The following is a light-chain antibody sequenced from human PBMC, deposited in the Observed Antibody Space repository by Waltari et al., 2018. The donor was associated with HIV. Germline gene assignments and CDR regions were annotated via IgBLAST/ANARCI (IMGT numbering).Light chain of an antibody. CDR3: SSYTSSSTRV. J-gene: IGLJ3*02. V-gene: IGLV2-14*01. Sequence: QSALTQPASVSESPGQSITIYCTGTSSDVDGYNYVSWYQQHPGKAPKLMIYDVSNRPSGVSNRFSGSKSGNTASLTISGLQAEDEADYYCSSYTSSSTRVFGGGTKLTVL. CDR1: SSDVDGYNY. CDR2: DVS.